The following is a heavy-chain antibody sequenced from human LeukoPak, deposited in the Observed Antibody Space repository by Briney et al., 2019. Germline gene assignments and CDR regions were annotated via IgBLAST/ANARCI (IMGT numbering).Heavy chain of an antibody. V-gene: IGHV3-21*01. Sequence: GVSLRLSCAASGFTFSSYSMNWVRQAPGKGLEWVSSISSSSSYIYYADSVKGRFTISRDNAKNSLYLQMNSLRAEDTAVYYCARSVGSSRPKIDYWGQGTLVTVSS. CDR1: GFTFSSYS. CDR2: ISSSSSYI. CDR3: ARSVGSSRPKIDY. D-gene: IGHD6-13*01. J-gene: IGHJ4*02.